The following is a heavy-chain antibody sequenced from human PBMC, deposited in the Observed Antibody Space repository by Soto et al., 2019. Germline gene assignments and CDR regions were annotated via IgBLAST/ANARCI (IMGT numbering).Heavy chain of an antibody. CDR1: GFNFDNYG. D-gene: IGHD1-7*01. Sequence: GGSLRLSCQASGFNFDNYGMHWVRQAPGKGREWVAVITYDGSFQYYADSVKGRFTISRDNSKNTLSLHLNTLTPEDTAVYHCAKDRVGGTFYTPLAFWGQGTLVTVSS. CDR3: AKDRVGGTFYTPLAF. V-gene: IGHV3-30*18. J-gene: IGHJ4*02. CDR2: ITYDGSFQ.